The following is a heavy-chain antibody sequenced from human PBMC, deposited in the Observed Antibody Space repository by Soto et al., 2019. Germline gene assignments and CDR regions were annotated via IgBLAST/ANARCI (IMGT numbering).Heavy chain of an antibody. J-gene: IGHJ5*01. Sequence: EVQLVESGGGLVQPGGSLRLSCEASRGAFGDYWMHWVRQAPGKGLVWVSRINRDANDIIYADSVKGRFTASRDNAKNRLYLKMNSLRVEATAGYYCERDVPHNWFDSWGQGTLVTVSS. D-gene: IGHD3-10*02. CDR1: RGAFGDYW. CDR3: ERDVPHNWFDS. CDR2: INRDANDI. V-gene: IGHV3-74*01.